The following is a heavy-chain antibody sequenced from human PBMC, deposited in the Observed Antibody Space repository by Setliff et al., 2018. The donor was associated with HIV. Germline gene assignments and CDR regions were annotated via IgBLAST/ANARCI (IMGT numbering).Heavy chain of an antibody. Sequence: GGSLRLSCAASGFTFSSSWMTWVRQAPGRGLEYVAGMNRDGSEKGYADSVKGRFSISRDNAKNSLYLQMSSLRTEDTAVYFCARDPAFGVFDIWGQGTMVTVSS. CDR1: GFTFSSSW. V-gene: IGHV3-7*04. CDR2: MNRDGSEK. D-gene: IGHD3-10*01. J-gene: IGHJ3*02. CDR3: ARDPAFGVFDI.